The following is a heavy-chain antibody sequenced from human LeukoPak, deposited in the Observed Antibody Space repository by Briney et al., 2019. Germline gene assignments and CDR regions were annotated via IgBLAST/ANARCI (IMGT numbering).Heavy chain of an antibody. V-gene: IGHV3-21*01. J-gene: IGHJ6*03. CDR1: GFTFSIYS. CDR2: ISSSSSYI. Sequence: GGSLRLSCAVSGFTFSIYSMNWVRQAPGRGLEWVSSISSSSSYIYYADSVKGRFTISRDNAKNSLYLQMNSLRAEDTAVYYCASNRAGYYYYYMDVWGKGTTVTVSS. CDR3: ASNRAGYYYYYMDV. D-gene: IGHD1-14*01.